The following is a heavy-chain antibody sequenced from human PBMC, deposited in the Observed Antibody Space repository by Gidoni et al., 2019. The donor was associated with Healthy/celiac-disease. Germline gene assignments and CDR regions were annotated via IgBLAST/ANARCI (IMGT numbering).Heavy chain of an antibody. CDR2: ISGSGGST. CDR1: GFTFSSYA. V-gene: IGHV3-23*01. J-gene: IGHJ4*02. D-gene: IGHD5-12*01. Sequence: EVQLLESGGGWVQPGGSVRLSWAASGFTFSSYAMSWVRQAPGKGLEWVSAISGSGGSTYYADSVKGRFTISRDNSKNTLYLQMNSLRAEDTAVYYCAKTGEGYNLYFDYWGQGTLVTVSS. CDR3: AKTGEGYNLYFDY.